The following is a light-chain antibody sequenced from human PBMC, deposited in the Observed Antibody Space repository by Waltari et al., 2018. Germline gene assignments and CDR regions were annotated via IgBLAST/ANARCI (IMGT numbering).Light chain of an antibody. Sequence: QSALTQPPSASGSPAQAVTISCTGTSPPIGVYNYVSWYQPHPGTAPKLLIYEFSERPSGVPDRFSGSKSGITASLTVFGLQTEDEADYYCASFAGSNTLFGGGTKLTVL. CDR2: EFS. J-gene: IGLJ2*01. CDR1: SPPIGVYNY. V-gene: IGLV2-8*01. CDR3: ASFAGSNTL.